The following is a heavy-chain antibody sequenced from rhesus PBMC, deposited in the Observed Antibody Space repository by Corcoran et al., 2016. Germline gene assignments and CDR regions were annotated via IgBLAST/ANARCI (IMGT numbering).Heavy chain of an antibody. J-gene: IGHJ4*01. V-gene: IGHV1-138*01. D-gene: IGHD2-15*01. CDR3: ETQVGSSDY. Sequence: VQLVQSGAEVKKPGSSVKVSCKASGSTFTDYNIHRVRQAPGQGLEWMRQINPKTGGTNYIQKFQGRVTTTRDTSTSTAYMELSSLRSEDTAVYYCETQVGSSDYWGQGVLVTVSS. CDR2: INPKTGGT. CDR1: GSTFTDYN.